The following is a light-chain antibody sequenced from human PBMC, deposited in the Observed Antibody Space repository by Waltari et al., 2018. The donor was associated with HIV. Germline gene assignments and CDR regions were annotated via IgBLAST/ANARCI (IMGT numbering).Light chain of an antibody. J-gene: IGLJ2*01. CDR1: TSNLGTNF. CDR3: GTWDTSLRAVV. Sequence: QSVLTQPPSVSAAPEQTVTISCSGRTSNLGTNFVSWYQHLPGTAPKLLIFESNKRPSGIPDRFSGSQSGTSATLAISGLQTGDEAAYYCGTWDTSLRAVVFGGGTKLTVL. V-gene: IGLV1-51*02. CDR2: ESN.